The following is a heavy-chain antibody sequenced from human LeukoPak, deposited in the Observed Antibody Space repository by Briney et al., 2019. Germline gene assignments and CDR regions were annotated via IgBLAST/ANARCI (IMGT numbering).Heavy chain of an antibody. V-gene: IGHV3-49*04. J-gene: IGHJ2*01. CDR2: SGSTPYGGTT. D-gene: IGHD3-22*01. Sequence: PGGSLTLSCTASGFTFGDYGVTWVRRPPGTGLEWVGFSGSTPYGGTTEYTASVKGRFSISRDDSKSIAYLQMNSLKTEDPAVYYCARVENYSDSSGYDYWYFDLWGRGTLVTVSS. CDR1: GFTFGDYG. CDR3: ARVENYSDSSGYDYWYFDL.